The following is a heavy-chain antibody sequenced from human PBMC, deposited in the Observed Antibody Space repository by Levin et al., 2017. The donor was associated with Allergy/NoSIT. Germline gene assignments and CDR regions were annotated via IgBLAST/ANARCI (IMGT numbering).Heavy chain of an antibody. V-gene: IGHV4-34*01. CDR1: GGSFSGYY. J-gene: IGHJ5*02. CDR3: ARGKPPINRTKGYCSSTSCYYHNWFDP. D-gene: IGHD2-2*01. Sequence: PGGSLRLSCAVYGGSFSGYYWSWIRQPPGKGLEWIGEINHSGSTNYNPSLKSRVTISVDTSKNQFSLKLSSVTAADTAVYYCARGKPPINRTKGYCSSTSCYYHNWFDPWGQGTLVTVSS. CDR2: INHSGST.